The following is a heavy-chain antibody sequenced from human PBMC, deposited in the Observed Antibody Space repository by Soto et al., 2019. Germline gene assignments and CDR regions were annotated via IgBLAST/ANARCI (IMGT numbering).Heavy chain of an antibody. CDR2: ILYDGSNK. CDR1: GFTFRTYA. D-gene: IGHD6-19*01. J-gene: IGHJ4*02. Sequence: QVQLVESGGGVVQPGRSLRLSCAASGFTFRTYALHWVRQAPGKGLEWVAVILYDGSNKFYADSVKGRFTISGDNSKNTLYLQMNSLRAEDTAVYYCARDLARAGSLDYWGQGTLVTVSS. V-gene: IGHV3-30-3*01. CDR3: ARDLARAGSLDY.